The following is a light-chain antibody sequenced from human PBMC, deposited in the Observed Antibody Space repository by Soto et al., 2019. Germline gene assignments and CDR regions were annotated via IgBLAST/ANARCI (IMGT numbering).Light chain of an antibody. CDR1: QGIRND. CDR2: AAF. V-gene: IGKV1-6*01. CDR3: LQDYNYPRT. Sequence: AIQMTQSPSSLSASVGDRVTITCRASQGIRNDLGWYQQKPGKAPKLLIYAAFSLQSGVPSRFSGSGSGTDFTLNISSLQPEDFATYYCLQDYNYPRTFGQGTKVEIK. J-gene: IGKJ1*01.